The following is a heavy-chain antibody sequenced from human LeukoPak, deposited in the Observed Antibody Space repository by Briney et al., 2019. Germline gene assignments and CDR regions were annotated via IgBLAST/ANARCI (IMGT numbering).Heavy chain of an antibody. CDR3: AKDAMAVAGNVNWFDP. CDR1: GFTFSTHA. Sequence: PGGSLRLSCAASGFTFSTHAMNWVRQAPGKGLEWVSGISGSGGSTYYADSAKGRFTISRANSKNTLYPQMITLRAEDTAVNYCAKDAMAVAGNVNWFDPWGQGTLGTVSS. CDR2: ISGSGGST. V-gene: IGHV3-23*01. J-gene: IGHJ5*02. D-gene: IGHD6-19*01.